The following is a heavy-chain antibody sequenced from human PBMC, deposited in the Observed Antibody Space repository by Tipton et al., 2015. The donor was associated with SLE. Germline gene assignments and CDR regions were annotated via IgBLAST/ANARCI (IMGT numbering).Heavy chain of an antibody. V-gene: IGHV3-30*02. J-gene: IGHJ3*02. Sequence: SLRLSCAASGFTFSSYSMNWVRQAPGKGLEWVAFIRYDGSNKYYADSVKGRFTISRDNSKNTLYLQMNSLRAEDTAVYYCAKGFWNTAGIWGQGTMVTVSS. CDR3: AKGFWNTAGI. D-gene: IGHD5-18*01. CDR1: GFTFSSYS. CDR2: IRYDGSNK.